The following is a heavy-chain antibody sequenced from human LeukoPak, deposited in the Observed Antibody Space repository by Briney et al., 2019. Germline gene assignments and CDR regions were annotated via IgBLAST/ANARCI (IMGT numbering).Heavy chain of an antibody. Sequence: GGSLRLSCAPSGFTYSSYAMHWVPEAPGKGREGVALIPYDGSNKYYADSVKGRFTVSRDNSKNTLYLQMNSLGAEDSAVYYCVRGAYSSSWLNFDYWGQGTLVTVSS. CDR1: GFTYSSYA. V-gene: IGHV3-30*04. J-gene: IGHJ4*02. CDR3: VRGAYSSSWLNFDY. CDR2: IPYDGSNK. D-gene: IGHD6-13*01.